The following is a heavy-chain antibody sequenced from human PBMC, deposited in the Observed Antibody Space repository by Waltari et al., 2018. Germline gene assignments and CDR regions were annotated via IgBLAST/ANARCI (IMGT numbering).Heavy chain of an antibody. Sequence: QVQLQESGLGLVKPSETLSLTCAVSGYSISSGYYWGWIRQPPGKGLEWIGSIYHSGSTYYNPSLKSRVTISVDTSKNQFSLKLSSVTAADTAVYYCARGTAARPPIGFDYWGQGTLVTVSS. D-gene: IGHD6-6*01. CDR3: ARGTAARPPIGFDY. J-gene: IGHJ4*02. CDR1: GYSISSGYY. CDR2: IYHSGST. V-gene: IGHV4-38-2*01.